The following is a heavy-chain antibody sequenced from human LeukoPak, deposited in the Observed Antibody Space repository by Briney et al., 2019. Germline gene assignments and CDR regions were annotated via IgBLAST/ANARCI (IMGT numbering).Heavy chain of an antibody. V-gene: IGHV4-38-2*02. Sequence: SETLSLTCTVSGYSISSGYYWGWIRQPPGKGLEWIGSIYHSGSTYYNPSLKSRVTISVDTSKNQFSLKLSSVTTADTAVYYCARDLVTVTKGFDIWGLGTMVSVSS. CDR1: GYSISSGYY. D-gene: IGHD4-17*01. CDR3: ARDLVTVTKGFDI. CDR2: IYHSGST. J-gene: IGHJ3*02.